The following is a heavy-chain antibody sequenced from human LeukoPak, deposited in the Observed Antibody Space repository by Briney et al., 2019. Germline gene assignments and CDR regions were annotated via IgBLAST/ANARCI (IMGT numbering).Heavy chain of an antibody. CDR2: IYYSGST. CDR1: GGSISRGGYC. J-gene: IGHJ4*02. D-gene: IGHD3-22*01. Sequence: PSQTLSLTCTVSGGSISRGGYCWSWIRQHPGKGLEWIGYIYYSGSTYYNPSLKSRVTISVDTSKNQFSLKLSSETAAETAVYYCARARSGYPDFDYWGQGTLVSVSS. V-gene: IGHV4-31*03. CDR3: ARARSGYPDFDY.